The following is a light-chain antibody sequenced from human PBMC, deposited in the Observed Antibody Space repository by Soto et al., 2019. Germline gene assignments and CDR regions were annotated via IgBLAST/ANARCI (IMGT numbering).Light chain of an antibody. Sequence: EIVLTQSPATLSLSPGERATLSCRASQSVSNYLAWYQQKPGQAPRLLMYDTSNRAPGIPARFSGSGSGTDFTITIRSLVPEDFAVYVCQRHGNVLWTFCQGTKVEI. CDR1: QSVSNY. V-gene: IGKV3-11*01. CDR3: QRHGNVLWT. J-gene: IGKJ1*01. CDR2: DTS.